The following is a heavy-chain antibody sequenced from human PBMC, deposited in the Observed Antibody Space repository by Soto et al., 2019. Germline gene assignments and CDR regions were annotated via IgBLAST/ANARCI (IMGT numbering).Heavy chain of an antibody. CDR1: GGSISSSSYY. Sequence: PSETLSLTCTVSGGSISSSSYYWGWIRQPPGKGLEWIGSIYYSGSTYYNPSLKSRVTISVDTSKNQFSLKLSSVTAADTAVYYCARLQRYDILTCYPTPRIYGMDVWGQGTTVTVSS. CDR3: ARLQRYDILTCYPTPRIYGMDV. V-gene: IGHV4-39*01. J-gene: IGHJ6*02. CDR2: IYYSGST. D-gene: IGHD3-9*01.